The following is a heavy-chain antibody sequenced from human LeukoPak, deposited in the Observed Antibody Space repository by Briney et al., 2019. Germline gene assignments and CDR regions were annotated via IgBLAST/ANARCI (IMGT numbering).Heavy chain of an antibody. V-gene: IGHV3-53*01. Sequence: GGSLRLSCAVSGFSFSTYNMNWVRQAPGKGLEWVSFIYSGSTHYSDSVKGRFTISRDNSKNTLYLQMNSLRAEDTAVYYCARRAGAYSHPYDYWGQGTLVTVSS. CDR1: GFSFSTYN. D-gene: IGHD4/OR15-4a*01. CDR2: IYSGST. J-gene: IGHJ4*02. CDR3: ARRAGAYSHPYDY.